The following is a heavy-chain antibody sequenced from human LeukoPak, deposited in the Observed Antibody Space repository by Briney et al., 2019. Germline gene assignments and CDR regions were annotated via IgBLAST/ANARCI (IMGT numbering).Heavy chain of an antibody. CDR1: GGSISSYY. D-gene: IGHD6-13*01. Sequence: SETLYLTCTVSGGSISSYYWSWIRQPPGKGLEGIGYIYYSGSTNYNPSLKSRVTISVDTSKNQFSLTLSSVTAADTAVYYCARGPDGCGSSCSLDYWGQGTLVTVSS. J-gene: IGHJ4*02. V-gene: IGHV4-59*01. CDR2: IYYSGST. CDR3: ARGPDGCGSSCSLDY.